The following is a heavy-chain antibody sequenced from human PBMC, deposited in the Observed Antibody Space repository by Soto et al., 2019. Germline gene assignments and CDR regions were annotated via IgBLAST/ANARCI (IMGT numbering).Heavy chain of an antibody. V-gene: IGHV3-33*01. Sequence: QVQLVESGGGVVQPGRSLRLSCVASGFTFRNYGMHWVRQAPGKGLEWVAVIWNDVRTRNYADSVKGRFTVSRDNSKNTLYLQMDSLTAEDTAMYYCASQGADAYVPDYWGQGTRVTVSS. CDR2: IWNDVRTR. CDR1: GFTFRNYG. J-gene: IGHJ4*02. CDR3: ASQGADAYVPDY. D-gene: IGHD3-10*02.